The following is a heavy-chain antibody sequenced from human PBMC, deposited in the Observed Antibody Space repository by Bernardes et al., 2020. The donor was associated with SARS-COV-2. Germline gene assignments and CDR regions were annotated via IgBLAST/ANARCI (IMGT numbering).Heavy chain of an antibody. Sequence: GGSLRLSCSASGFTFTRHAMHWVRQAPGRGLEYVSGINDYGSRTHYADSVKGRFTISRDDSKNTVHLQMSSLRVEDTAVYYCVKDRSGTYAFDYWGQGILVTVS. CDR2: INDYGSRT. D-gene: IGHD1-26*01. J-gene: IGHJ4*02. CDR3: VKDRSGTYAFDY. V-gene: IGHV3-64D*06. CDR1: GFTFTRHA.